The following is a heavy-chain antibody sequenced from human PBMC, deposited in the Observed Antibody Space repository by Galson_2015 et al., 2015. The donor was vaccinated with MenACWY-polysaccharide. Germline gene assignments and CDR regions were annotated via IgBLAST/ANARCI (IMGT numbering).Heavy chain of an antibody. V-gene: IGHV3-74*01. Sequence: SLRLSCAASGFTFSSSGMHWVRQAPGKGLVWVSSILSDGSSRCYADSVRGRFTISRDNAKNMLHLQMNGLRGEDTAVYYCTRGSQYRANYGGDWGQGTLVTVSS. CDR1: GFTFSSSG. J-gene: IGHJ1*01. CDR3: TRGSQYRANYGGD. D-gene: IGHD1-26*01. CDR2: ILSDGSSR.